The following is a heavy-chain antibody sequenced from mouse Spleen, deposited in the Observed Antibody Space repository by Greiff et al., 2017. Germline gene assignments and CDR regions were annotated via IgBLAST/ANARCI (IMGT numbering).Heavy chain of an antibody. J-gene: IGHJ3*01. CDR1: GYTFTDYA. Sequence: QVQLQQSGAELVRPGVSVKISCKGSGYTFTDYAMHWVKQSHAKSLEWIGVISTYYGDASYNQKFKGKATMTVDKSSSTAYMELARLTSEDSAIYYCALGPSWFAYWGQGTLVTVSA. V-gene: IGHV1S137*01. CDR3: ALGPSWFAY. D-gene: IGHD4-1*01. CDR2: ISTYYGDA.